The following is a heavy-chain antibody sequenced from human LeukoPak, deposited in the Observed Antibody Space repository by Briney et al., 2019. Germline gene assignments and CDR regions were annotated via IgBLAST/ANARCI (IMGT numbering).Heavy chain of an antibody. Sequence: GGSLRLSCAASGLTVSSNYMNWVRQAPGKGLEWVSAISGSGGSTYYADSVKGRFTISRDNSKNTLYLQMNSLRAEDTAVYYCAKFPVSTYYYDSSGSGFDYWGQGTLVTVSS. CDR3: AKFPVSTYYYDSSGSGFDY. CDR2: ISGSGGST. D-gene: IGHD3-22*01. J-gene: IGHJ4*02. V-gene: IGHV3-23*01. CDR1: GLTVSSNY.